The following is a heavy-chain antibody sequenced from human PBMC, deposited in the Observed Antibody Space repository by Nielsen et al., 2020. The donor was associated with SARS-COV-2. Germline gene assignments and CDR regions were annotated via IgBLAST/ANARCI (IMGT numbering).Heavy chain of an antibody. CDR3: ARESRGGGSAFDI. Sequence: GESLKISCAASGFTFSSYAMHWVRQAPGKGLEWVAVISYDGSNKYYADSVKGRFTISRDNSKNTLYLQMNSLRAEDTAVYYCARESRGGGSAFDIWGQGTMVTVSS. CDR2: ISYDGSNK. D-gene: IGHD3-10*01. CDR1: GFTFSSYA. J-gene: IGHJ3*02. V-gene: IGHV3-30-3*01.